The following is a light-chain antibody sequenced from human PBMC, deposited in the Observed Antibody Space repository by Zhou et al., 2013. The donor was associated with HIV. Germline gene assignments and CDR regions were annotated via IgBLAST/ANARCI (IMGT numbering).Light chain of an antibody. CDR3: QQGHSTPRT. V-gene: IGKV1-39*01. CDR1: QDISNS. CDR2: DAS. J-gene: IGKJ2*02. Sequence: DIQMTQSPSTLSASVGDRVTITCRASQDISNSLAWYQQKPGKAPKLLIYDASNLETGVPSRFSGSGSGTRFILTINGLQREDFATYYCQQGHSTPRTFGQGTKLEIK.